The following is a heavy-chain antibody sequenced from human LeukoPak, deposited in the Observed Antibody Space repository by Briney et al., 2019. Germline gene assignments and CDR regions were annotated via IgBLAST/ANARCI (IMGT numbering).Heavy chain of an antibody. CDR2: ISAYNGNT. V-gene: IGHV1-18*01. CDR1: GYTFTSYG. Sequence: ASVKVSCKASGYTFTSYGISWVRQAPGQGLEWMGWISAYNGNTNYAQKLQGRVTMTTDTSTSTAYMELRSLRSDDTAVYYCARVPSRYYDSSGYNQYNWFDPWGQGTLVTVSS. CDR3: ARVPSRYYDSSGYNQYNWFDP. D-gene: IGHD3-22*01. J-gene: IGHJ5*02.